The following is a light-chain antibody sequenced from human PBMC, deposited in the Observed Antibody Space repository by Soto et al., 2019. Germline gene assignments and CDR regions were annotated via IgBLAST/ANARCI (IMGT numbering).Light chain of an antibody. V-gene: IGLV1-40*01. CDR3: KSYAGSNTYV. CDR2: EAS. CDR1: SSNIGAGYD. J-gene: IGLJ1*01. Sequence: QSALTQPPSVSGAPGQRVTISCTGSSSNIGAGYDVHWYQQPPGTAPKLIVYEASNRPSGVPDRFSGSKSGNTASLTISGLQAADEADYFCKSYAGSNTYVFGSGTKVTVL.